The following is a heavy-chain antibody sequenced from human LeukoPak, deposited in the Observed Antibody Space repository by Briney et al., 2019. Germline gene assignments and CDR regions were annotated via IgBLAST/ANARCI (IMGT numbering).Heavy chain of an antibody. Sequence: PSQTLSLTCTVSGGSISSGSYYWSWIRQPAGKGLEWIGRIYTSGSTNYNPSLKSRVTISVDTSKNQFSLKLSSVTAADTAVYHCARIHPGDYWGQGTQVTVSS. J-gene: IGHJ4*02. V-gene: IGHV4-61*02. CDR3: ARIHPGDY. CDR2: IYTSGST. CDR1: GGSISSGSYY.